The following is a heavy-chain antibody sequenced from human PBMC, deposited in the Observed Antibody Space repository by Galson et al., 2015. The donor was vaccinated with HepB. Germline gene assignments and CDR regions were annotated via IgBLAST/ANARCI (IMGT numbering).Heavy chain of an antibody. Sequence: SVKVSCKASGYTFTTYYIHWVRQAPGQGLEWMGIINPSGGSSNYAQKFQGRITMTRDTSTSTVYMELISLRSEDTAVYYCARGTRPQQWLVAFDYWGQRILVTVSP. V-gene: IGHV1-46*01. CDR1: GYTFTTYY. CDR2: INPSGGSS. D-gene: IGHD6-19*01. CDR3: ARGTRPQQWLVAFDY. J-gene: IGHJ4*02.